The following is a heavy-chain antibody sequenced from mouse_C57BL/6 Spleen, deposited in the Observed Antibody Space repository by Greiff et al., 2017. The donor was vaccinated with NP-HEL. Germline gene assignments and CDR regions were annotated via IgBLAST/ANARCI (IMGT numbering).Heavy chain of an antibody. CDR2: ISDGGSYT. CDR1: GFTFSSYA. J-gene: IGHJ3*01. CDR3: ARPPGYGFFSWFAY. D-gene: IGHD2-2*01. Sequence: EVQHQESGGGLVKPGGSLKLSCAASGFTFSSYAMSWVRQTPEKRLEWVATISDGGSYTYYPDNVKGRFTISRDNAKNNLYLQMSHLKSEDTAMYYCARPPGYGFFSWFAYWGQGTLVTVSA. V-gene: IGHV5-4*01.